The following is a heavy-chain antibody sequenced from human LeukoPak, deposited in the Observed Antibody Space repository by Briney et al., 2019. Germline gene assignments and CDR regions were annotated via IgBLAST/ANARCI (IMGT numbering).Heavy chain of an antibody. J-gene: IGHJ4*02. V-gene: IGHV4-31*03. CDR3: ARSQKSYYYDSSGYYYGGTLDY. Sequence: SETLSLTCTVSGGSISSGGYYWSWIRQHPGKGLEWIGYIYYSGSTYYNPSLKSRVTISVDTSKNQFSLKLSSVTAADTAVYYCARSQKSYYYDSSGYYYGGTLDYWGQGTLVTVSS. CDR2: IYYSGST. D-gene: IGHD3-22*01. CDR1: GGSISSGGYY.